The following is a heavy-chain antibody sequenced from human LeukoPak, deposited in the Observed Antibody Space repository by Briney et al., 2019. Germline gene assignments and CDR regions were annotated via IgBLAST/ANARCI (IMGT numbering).Heavy chain of an antibody. CDR2: IYSGSST. D-gene: IGHD4-17*01. CDR1: GFTVSSNY. J-gene: IGHJ4*02. V-gene: IGHV3-66*01. CDR3: ARAVDYGDFYPSPFDY. Sequence: PGGSLRLSCAASGFTVSSNYMSWVRRAPGKGLEWVSVIYSGSSTYYADSVKGRFTISRDNSKNTLYLQMNSLRAEDTAVYYCARAVDYGDFYPSPFDYWGQGTLVTVSS.